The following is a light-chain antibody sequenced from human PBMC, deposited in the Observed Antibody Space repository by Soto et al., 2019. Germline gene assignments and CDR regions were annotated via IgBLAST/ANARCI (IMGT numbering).Light chain of an antibody. J-gene: IGKJ1*01. CDR1: QSVSNNY. CDR2: GAS. CDR3: QQYNNWPPAWT. V-gene: IGKV3-20*01. Sequence: EIVLTQSPGTLSLSPGERATLSCRASQSVSNNYLAWYQQKPGQAPRLLIYGASNRATGIPDRFSGSGSGTDFTLTISRLEPEDFAEYHCQQYNNWPPAWTFGQGTKVDIK.